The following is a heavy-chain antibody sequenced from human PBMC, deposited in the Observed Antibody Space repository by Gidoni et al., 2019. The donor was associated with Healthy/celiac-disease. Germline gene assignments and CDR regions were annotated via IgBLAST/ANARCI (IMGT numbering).Heavy chain of an antibody. Sequence: QVQLVESGGGVVQPGRSLRLSCSASGFTFSRFRMNWVRPAPGKGLEWVAVIWYDGSNKYDADSVKGRFTISRDNSKNTLYLQMNSLRAEDTAVYYCARATGYYDSSGYYDLDYWGQGTLVTVSS. D-gene: IGHD3-22*01. CDR1: GFTFSRFR. V-gene: IGHV3-33*01. CDR2: IWYDGSNK. CDR3: ARATGYYDSSGYYDLDY. J-gene: IGHJ4*02.